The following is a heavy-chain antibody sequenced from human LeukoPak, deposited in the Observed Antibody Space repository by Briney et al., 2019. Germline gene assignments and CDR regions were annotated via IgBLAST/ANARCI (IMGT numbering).Heavy chain of an antibody. CDR2: NGGGNTT. CDR3: TKELHVAVAVADYYSFYMDV. CDR1: GFAFSSFA. Sequence: SGGSLRLSCAASGFAFSSFAMGWVRQSPGKGLEWLSNGGGNTTFYADSLKGRFTISRDNSKNTLYLHMDSLRPDDTAIYYCTKELHVAVAVADYYSFYMDVWGRGTAVTVSS. J-gene: IGHJ6*03. V-gene: IGHV3-23*01. D-gene: IGHD6-19*01.